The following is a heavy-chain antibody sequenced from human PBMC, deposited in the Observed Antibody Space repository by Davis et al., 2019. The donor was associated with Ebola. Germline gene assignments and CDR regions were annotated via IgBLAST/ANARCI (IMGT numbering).Heavy chain of an antibody. J-gene: IGHJ4*02. CDR3: ARDRTRDYFDY. CDR1: GGTFSSYA. CDR2: IIPIFGTA. V-gene: IGHV1-69*13. Sequence: SVKVSCKASGGTFSSYAISWVRQAPGQGLEWMGGIIPIFGTANYAQKFQGRVTITADESTSTAYMELRSLRSDDTAVYYCARDRTRDYFDYWGQGTLVTVSS.